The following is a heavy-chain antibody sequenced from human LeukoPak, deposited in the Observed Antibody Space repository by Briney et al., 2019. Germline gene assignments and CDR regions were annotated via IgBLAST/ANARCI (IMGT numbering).Heavy chain of an antibody. Sequence: GGSLRLSCAASGFTFSSYGMHWVRQAPGKGLEWVAFIRYDGSNKCYADSVKGRFTISRDNSKNTLYLQMNSLRAEDTAVYYCARGQFSVGDYWGQGTLVTVSS. V-gene: IGHV3-30*02. CDR2: IRYDGSNK. J-gene: IGHJ4*02. D-gene: IGHD3-16*01. CDR3: ARGQFSVGDY. CDR1: GFTFSSYG.